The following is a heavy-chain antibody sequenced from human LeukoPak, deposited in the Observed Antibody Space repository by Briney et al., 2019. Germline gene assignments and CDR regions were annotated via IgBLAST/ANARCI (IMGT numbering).Heavy chain of an antibody. D-gene: IGHD1-1*01. CDR3: TRDWNDLDY. CDR2: ISYDGSNK. J-gene: IGHJ4*02. CDR1: GFIFSNYG. V-gene: IGHV3-30*03. Sequence: PGRSLRLSCAASGFIFSNYGMHWVRQAPGKGLEWVAVISYDGSNKYYADSVKGRFTISRDNSRNMLYLQMNSLGAEDTAVYYSTRDWNDLDYWGQGTLVTVSS.